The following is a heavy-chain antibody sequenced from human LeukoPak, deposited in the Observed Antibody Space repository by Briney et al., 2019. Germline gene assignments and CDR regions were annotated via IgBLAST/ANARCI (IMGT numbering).Heavy chain of an antibody. Sequence: PGGSLRLSCITSGLNFSVYYMTWLRQAPGNGLGAPGNGLEWLSHISKTGTSVYYADSGRGRFTISRDNAKNSLYLHMNNLRAEDTAVYYCVAGVALDYWGQGALVTVSS. V-gene: IGHV3-11*01. D-gene: IGHD3-3*01. CDR2: ISKTGTSV. J-gene: IGHJ4*02. CDR1: GLNFSVYY. CDR3: VAGVALDY.